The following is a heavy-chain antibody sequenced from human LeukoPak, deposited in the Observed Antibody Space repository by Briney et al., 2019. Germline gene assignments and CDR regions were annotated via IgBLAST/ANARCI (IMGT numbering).Heavy chain of an antibody. V-gene: IGHV3-48*01. Sequence: GGSLRLSCAASGFTFSSYSMNWVRQAPGKGLDWVSYISSSSSTIYYADSVKGRFTISRDNAKNSLYLQMNSLRAEDTAVYYCARDQDYHPGYSSGWYYWGQGTLVTVSS. D-gene: IGHD6-19*01. CDR3: ARDQDYHPGYSSGWYY. CDR1: GFTFSSYS. CDR2: ISSSSSTI. J-gene: IGHJ4*02.